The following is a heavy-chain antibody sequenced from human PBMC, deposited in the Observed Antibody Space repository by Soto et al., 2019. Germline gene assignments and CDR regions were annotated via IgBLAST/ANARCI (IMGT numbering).Heavy chain of an antibody. CDR1: GYTFTSYY. D-gene: IGHD6-19*01. CDR3: ARTYSSGWYNWFDP. V-gene: IGHV1-3*01. Sequence: GASVKVSCKASGYTFTSYYMHWVRQAPGQRLEWMGRINASNDNTKYSQKFQGRVTITRDTSASTAYMELSSLRSEDTAVYYCARTYSSGWYNWFDPWGQGTLVTVSS. CDR2: INASNDNT. J-gene: IGHJ5*02.